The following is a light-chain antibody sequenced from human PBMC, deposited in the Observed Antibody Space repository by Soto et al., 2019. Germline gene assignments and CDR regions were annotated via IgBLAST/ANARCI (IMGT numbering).Light chain of an antibody. CDR2: DVS. Sequence: QSVLTQPASVSGCPGQSITISCTGTSSDVGGYNYVSWYQHHPGKAPKLIIFDVSNRPSGISNRFSGSKSGNTASLTISGLQAEDEADYYCISYTSSSPYVFGTGTRSPS. J-gene: IGLJ1*01. CDR1: SSDVGGYNY. CDR3: ISYTSSSPYV. V-gene: IGLV2-14*03.